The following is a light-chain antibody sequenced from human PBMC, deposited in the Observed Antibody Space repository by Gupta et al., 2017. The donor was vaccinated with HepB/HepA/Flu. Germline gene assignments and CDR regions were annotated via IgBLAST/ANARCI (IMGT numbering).Light chain of an antibody. J-gene: IGLJ3*02. CDR2: STN. Sequence: QTVVTQESSFSVSPGGTVTLTCALSSGSVSTSYYPSWYQQTPGQAPRTLIYSTNTRSSGVPDRFSGSILGNKAALTITGAQADDESDYYCVLYMGSGTWVFGGGTKLTVL. CDR1: SGSVSTSYY. CDR3: VLYMGSGTWV. V-gene: IGLV8-61*01.